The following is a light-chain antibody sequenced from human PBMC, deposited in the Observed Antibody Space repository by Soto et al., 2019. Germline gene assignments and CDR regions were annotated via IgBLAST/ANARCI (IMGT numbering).Light chain of an antibody. V-gene: IGLV1-40*01. Sequence: QSVLTQPPSESGAPGQRVTISCTGSSSNIGAGYDVHWYQQLPGTAPKLLIYGNSNRPSGVPDRFSGSKSGTSASLAITGLQAEDEADYYCQSYDSSLSGLVFGTGTKVTVL. CDR1: SSNIGAGYD. CDR2: GNS. CDR3: QSYDSSLSGLV. J-gene: IGLJ1*01.